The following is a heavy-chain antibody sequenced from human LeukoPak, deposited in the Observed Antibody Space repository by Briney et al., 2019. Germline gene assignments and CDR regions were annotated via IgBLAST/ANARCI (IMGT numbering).Heavy chain of an antibody. J-gene: IGHJ6*02. Sequence: GGSLRLSCAASGFTFSSYWMTWVRQAPGQGLEWVANIKQDGGEKFSLDSVKGRFTISRDNAKNSLYLQMNSLRAEDTAVYYCAKDSYGMDVWGQGTTVTVSS. CDR3: AKDSYGMDV. CDR1: GFTFSSYW. V-gene: IGHV3-7*05. CDR2: IKQDGGEK.